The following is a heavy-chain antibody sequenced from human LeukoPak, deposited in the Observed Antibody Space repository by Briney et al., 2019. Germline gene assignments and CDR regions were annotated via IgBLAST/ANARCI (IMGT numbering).Heavy chain of an antibody. D-gene: IGHD3-9*01. Sequence: ASVKVSCKASGYTFTSYALHWVRQAPGQRLEWMGWINTGNGNTKYSQEFQGRVTITRDTSASTAYMELSSLRSEDMAVYYCARDVEAYYDILTGYSGPNYYYYYMDVWGKGTTVTISS. V-gene: IGHV1-3*03. CDR2: INTGNGNT. CDR3: ARDVEAYYDILTGYSGPNYYYYYMDV. CDR1: GYTFTSYA. J-gene: IGHJ6*03.